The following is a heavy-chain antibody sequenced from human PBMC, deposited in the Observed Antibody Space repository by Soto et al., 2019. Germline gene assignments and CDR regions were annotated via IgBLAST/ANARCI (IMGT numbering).Heavy chain of an antibody. CDR3: ARGRIRPYDV. CDR1: GGSSSGYY. Sequence: PSETLSLTCAVYGGSSSGYYWSWIRQPPGKGLEWIGEINHSGSTNYNPSLKSRVTISVDTSKNQFSLKLSSVTAADTAVYYCARGRIRPYDVWGQGTTVTVSS. CDR2: INHSGST. J-gene: IGHJ6*02. V-gene: IGHV4-34*01.